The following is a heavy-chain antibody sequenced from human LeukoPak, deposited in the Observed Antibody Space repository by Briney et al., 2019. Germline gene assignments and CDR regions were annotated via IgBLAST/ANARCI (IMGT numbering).Heavy chain of an antibody. V-gene: IGHV3-21*01. Sequence: PGGSLRLSCAASGFTFSSYSMNWVRQAPGKGLEWVSSISSSSSYIYYADSVKGRFTISRDNAKNSLYLQMNSLRAEDTAVYYCARVPRPLSTRTYYDLWSGYYLAYFDYWGQGTLVTVSS. CDR3: ARVPRPLSTRTYYDLWSGYYLAYFDY. D-gene: IGHD3-3*01. J-gene: IGHJ4*02. CDR2: ISSSSSYI. CDR1: GFTFSSYS.